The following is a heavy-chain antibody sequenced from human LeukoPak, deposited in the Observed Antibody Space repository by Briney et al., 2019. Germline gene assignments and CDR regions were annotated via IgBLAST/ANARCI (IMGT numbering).Heavy chain of an antibody. CDR2: ISSSGSTI. D-gene: IGHD3-3*01. J-gene: IGHJ5*02. CDR3: ATLYYDFWSGWFDP. CDR1: GFTSSSYE. V-gene: IGHV3-48*03. Sequence: GGSLRLSCAASGFTSSSYEMNWVRQAPGKGLEWVSYISSSGSTIYYADSVKGRFTISRDNAKNSLYLQMNSLRAEDTAVYYCATLYYDFWSGWFDPWGQGTLVTVSS.